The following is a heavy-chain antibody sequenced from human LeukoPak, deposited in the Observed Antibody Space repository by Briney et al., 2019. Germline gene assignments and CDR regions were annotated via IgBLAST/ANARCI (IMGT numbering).Heavy chain of an antibody. V-gene: IGHV5-51*01. Sequence: GESLQISCRVSGYTFTSYWIGWVRQMPGKGLEWMGIIYPGDSDTRYSPSFQGQVTISADKSISTAYLQWSSLKASDTAMYYCARRASGSRNDAFDIWGQGTMVTVSS. J-gene: IGHJ3*02. D-gene: IGHD1-26*01. CDR1: GYTFTSYW. CDR3: ARRASGSRNDAFDI. CDR2: IYPGDSDT.